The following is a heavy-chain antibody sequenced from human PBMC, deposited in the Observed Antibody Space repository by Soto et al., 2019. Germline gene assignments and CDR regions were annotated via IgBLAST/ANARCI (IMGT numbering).Heavy chain of an antibody. D-gene: IGHD6-13*01. J-gene: IGHJ6*02. Sequence: GGSLRLSCAASGFTFSSYGMHWVRQAPGKGLEWVAVISYDGSNKYYADSVKGRFTISRDNSKNTLYLQMDSLRAEDTAVYYCAKDLLGSVQQLAPHYGMDVWGQGTTVTVSS. CDR3: AKDLLGSVQQLAPHYGMDV. V-gene: IGHV3-30*18. CDR2: ISYDGSNK. CDR1: GFTFSSYG.